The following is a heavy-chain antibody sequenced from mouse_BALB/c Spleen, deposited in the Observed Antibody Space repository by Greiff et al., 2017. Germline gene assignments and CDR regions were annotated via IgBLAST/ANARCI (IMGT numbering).Heavy chain of an antibody. CDR2: ISSGGSYT. Sequence: EVKLMESGGDLVKPGRSLTLSCAASGFTFSSYGMSWVRQTPDKRLEWVATISSGGSYTYYPDSVKGRFTISRDNAKNTLCLQMSSLKSEDTAMYYCARGDYYAMDYWGQGTSVTVSS. J-gene: IGHJ4*01. V-gene: IGHV5-6*01. CDR1: GFTFSSYG. CDR3: ARGDYYAMDY.